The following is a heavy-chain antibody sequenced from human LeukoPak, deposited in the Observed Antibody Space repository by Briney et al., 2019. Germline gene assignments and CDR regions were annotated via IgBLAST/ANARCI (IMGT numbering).Heavy chain of an antibody. D-gene: IGHD3-10*01. CDR1: AFTFSDYY. Sequence: GGSLRLSCAASAFTFSDYYMSWIRQAPGKGLEWVSYISSSGSAMYYADSVKGRFTISRDNSKTSLYLQMNSLRAEDTAAYYCARVPDYGSGRPSPAYYYGMDVWGLGTTVTVSS. CDR3: ARVPDYGSGRPSPAYYYGMDV. CDR2: ISSSGSAM. V-gene: IGHV3-11*01. J-gene: IGHJ6*02.